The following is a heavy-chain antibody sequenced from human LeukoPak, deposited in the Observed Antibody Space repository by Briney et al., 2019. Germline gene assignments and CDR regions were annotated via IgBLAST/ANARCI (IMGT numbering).Heavy chain of an antibody. J-gene: IGHJ4*02. Sequence: ASVRVSCTTSGYTFTNFGINWVRQAPGQGLEWMGWISGNNDNPNYAQKFQGRFTVTTDSSTSTAYMELRNLRLDDTAVYYCARDGTSTDDYWGQGTLVTVSS. CDR3: ARDGTSTDDY. D-gene: IGHD2-2*01. V-gene: IGHV1-18*01. CDR2: ISGNNDNP. CDR1: GYTFTNFG.